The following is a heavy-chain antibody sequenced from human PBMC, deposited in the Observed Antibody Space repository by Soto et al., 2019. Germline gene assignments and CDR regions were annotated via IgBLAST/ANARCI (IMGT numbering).Heavy chain of an antibody. D-gene: IGHD1-20*01. CDR1: PGSIWPSY. V-gene: IGHV4-59*01. Sequence: SQTLSLPCTLPPGSIWPSYWTWSPQPPGKGLEWIGCIYYSGSTNYNPSLKSRVTISVDTSKNQFSLKLSSVTAADTAVYYCARGGAYNWNVYAFDIWGQGTMVT. CDR2: IYYSGST. J-gene: IGHJ3*02. CDR3: ARGGAYNWNVYAFDI.